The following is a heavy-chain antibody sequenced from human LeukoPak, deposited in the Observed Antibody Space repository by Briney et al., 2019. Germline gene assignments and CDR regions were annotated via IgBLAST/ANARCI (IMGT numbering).Heavy chain of an antibody. V-gene: IGHV1-8*03. CDR1: GYTFTSYG. D-gene: IGHD3-9*01. Sequence: ASVKVSCKASGYTFTSYGINWVRQATGQGLEWMGWMNPNSGNTGYAQKFQGRVTITRNTSISTAYMELSSLRSEDTAVYYCASPAPYYDILTGYYSWGQGTLVTVSS. CDR3: ASPAPYYDILTGYYS. CDR2: MNPNSGNT. J-gene: IGHJ4*02.